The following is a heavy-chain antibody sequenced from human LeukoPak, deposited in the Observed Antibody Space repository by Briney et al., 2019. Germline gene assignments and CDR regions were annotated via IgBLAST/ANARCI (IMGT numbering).Heavy chain of an antibody. J-gene: IGHJ4*02. CDR1: GGSISRSNYY. V-gene: IGHV4-39*01. CDR2: INYSGNT. Sequence: NPSETLSLTCTVSGGSISRSNYYWVWLRQPPGRGLEWIATINYSGNTYYNPPLKSRVTISVDTSKNQFSLKLSSVTAADTAVYYCARYWGPYDNSGSYFDYWGQGTLVTVSS. CDR3: ARYWGPYDNSGSYFDY. D-gene: IGHD3-22*01.